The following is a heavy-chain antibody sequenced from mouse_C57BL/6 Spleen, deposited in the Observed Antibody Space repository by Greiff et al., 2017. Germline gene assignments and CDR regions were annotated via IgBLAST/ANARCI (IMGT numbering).Heavy chain of an antibody. Sequence: QVQLQQPGAELVMPGASVKLSCKASGYTFTSYWMHWVKQRPGQGLEWIGEIDPSDSYTNYNQKFKGKSTLTVDKSSSTAYMQLSSLTSEDSAVYYCARKYSNYEDAMDYWGQGTSVIVAS. V-gene: IGHV1-69*01. D-gene: IGHD2-5*01. J-gene: IGHJ4*01. CDR1: GYTFTSYW. CDR2: IDPSDSYT. CDR3: ARKYSNYEDAMDY.